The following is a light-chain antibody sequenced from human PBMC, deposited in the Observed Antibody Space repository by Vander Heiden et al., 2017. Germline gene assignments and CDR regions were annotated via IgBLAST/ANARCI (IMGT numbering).Light chain of an antibody. CDR2: DAS. J-gene: IGKJ5*01. Sequence: DIQMTQSPSSLSASVGDRVTITCQASQDISNYLNWYQQKPGKAPKRLIYDASNLETGVPSRFSGSGSGTDFTFTISSLQPEDFATYYCQQDYNLPITFGPGTQLEIK. CDR1: QDISNY. V-gene: IGKV1-33*01. CDR3: QQDYNLPIT.